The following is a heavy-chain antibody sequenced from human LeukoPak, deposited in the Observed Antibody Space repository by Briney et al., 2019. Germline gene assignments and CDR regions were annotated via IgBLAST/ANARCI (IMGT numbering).Heavy chain of an antibody. V-gene: IGHV4-34*01. CDR3: ARYSYSASAVYYYHYIDV. D-gene: IGHD3-10*01. CDR2: IHHSGST. CDR1: GGSFSGYY. Sequence: SETLSLTCPVYGGSFSGYYWSWIREPPGKGLEWIGEIHHSGSTNYNPSLKSRVTISLDKSKNQSSLKLRSVTAADTAVYYCARYSYSASAVYYYHYIDVWGKGTTVTVSS. J-gene: IGHJ6*03.